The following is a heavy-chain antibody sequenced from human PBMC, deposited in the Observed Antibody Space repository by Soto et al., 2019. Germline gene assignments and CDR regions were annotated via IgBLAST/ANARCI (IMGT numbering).Heavy chain of an antibody. V-gene: IGHV1-3*01. CDR1: GYTFTSYA. Sequence: QVQLVQSGAEVKKPGASVKVSCKASGYTFTSYAMHWVRQAPGQRLEWMGWINAGNGNTKYSQKCQGRVTITRDTSASTAYMELSSLRSEDTAVYYCARGPGGPVGPGDYWGQGTLVTVSS. CDR3: ARGPGGPVGPGDY. D-gene: IGHD2-15*01. J-gene: IGHJ4*02. CDR2: INAGNGNT.